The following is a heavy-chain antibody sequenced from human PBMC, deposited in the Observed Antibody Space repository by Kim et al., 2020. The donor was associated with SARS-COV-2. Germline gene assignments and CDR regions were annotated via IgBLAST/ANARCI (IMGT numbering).Heavy chain of an antibody. D-gene: IGHD3-10*01. CDR1: GFTVSSNY. J-gene: IGHJ4*02. Sequence: GGSLRLSCAASGFTVSSNYMSWVRQAPGKGLEWVPVIYSGGSTYYADSVKGRFTISRDNSKNTLYLQMNSLRAEDTAVYYCARGVVTMVQGVITHFDYWGQGTLVTVSS. CDR2: IYSGGST. CDR3: ARGVVTMVQGVITHFDY. V-gene: IGHV3-53*01.